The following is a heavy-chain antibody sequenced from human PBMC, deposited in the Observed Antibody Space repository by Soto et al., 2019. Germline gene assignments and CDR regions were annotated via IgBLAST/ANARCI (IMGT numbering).Heavy chain of an antibody. Sequence: GASVKVSCKASGDTFSSNAFSWVRQAPGQGLEWMGDINPFFDTAEYAQKFQGRVTITADESTSTAYMELSSLRSEDTAVYYCASPARNYDFWSGYSFDIWGQGTMVTVSS. V-gene: IGHV1-69*13. D-gene: IGHD3-3*01. CDR3: ASPARNYDFWSGYSFDI. J-gene: IGHJ3*02. CDR2: INPFFDTA. CDR1: GDTFSSNA.